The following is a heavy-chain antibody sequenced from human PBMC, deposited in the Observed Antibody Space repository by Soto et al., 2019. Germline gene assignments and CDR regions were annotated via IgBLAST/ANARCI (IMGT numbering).Heavy chain of an antibody. CDR1: GYTFTSYG. D-gene: IGHD2-15*01. CDR3: ARDRGPGYCSGGSCYPGYCGMDV. V-gene: IGHV1-18*01. CDR2: ISAYNGNT. J-gene: IGHJ6*02. Sequence: GASVKVSCKASGYTFTSYGISWVRQAPGQGLEWMGWISAYNGNTNYAQKLQGGVTMTTDTSTSTAYMELRSLRSDDTAVYYCARDRGPGYCSGGSCYPGYCGMDVWGQGTTGTVS.